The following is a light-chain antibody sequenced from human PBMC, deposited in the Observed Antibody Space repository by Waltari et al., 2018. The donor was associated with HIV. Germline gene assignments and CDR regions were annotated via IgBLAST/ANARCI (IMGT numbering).Light chain of an antibody. CDR1: GSNIGHYS. V-gene: IGLV1-47*01. CDR3: AVWDDSLGGAV. Sequence: QSVVTQPPSASGTPGQRVTISCSGSGSNIGHYSVNWYQHFPGTAPKLLIYMNDQRPSGVPGRFSGSQSGTSASLAISGLQYDDEADYYCAVWDDSLGGAVFGGGTKLTVL. J-gene: IGLJ2*01. CDR2: MND.